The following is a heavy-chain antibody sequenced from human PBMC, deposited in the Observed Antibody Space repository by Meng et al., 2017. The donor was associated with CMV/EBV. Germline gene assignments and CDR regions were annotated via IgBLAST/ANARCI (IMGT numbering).Heavy chain of an antibody. D-gene: IGHD2-2*01. CDR3: ARDGLECSSTSCDYYYYYGMDV. Sequence: GESLKISCAASGFTFSSYWMSWVRQAPGKGLEWVSSISSSSYIYYADSVKGRFTISRDNAKNSLYLQMNSLRAEDTAVYYCARDGLECSSTSCDYYYYYGMDVWGQGTTVTVSS. CDR2: ISSSSYI. V-gene: IGHV3-21*01. CDR1: GFTFSSYW. J-gene: IGHJ6*02.